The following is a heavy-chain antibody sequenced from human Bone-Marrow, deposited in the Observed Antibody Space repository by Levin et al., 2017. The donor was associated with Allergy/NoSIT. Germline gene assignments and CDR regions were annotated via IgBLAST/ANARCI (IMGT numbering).Heavy chain of an antibody. CDR2: ISGNSHYV. CDR3: ARSQGRSGWSYYYCGMDV. V-gene: IGHV3-21*06. J-gene: IGHJ6*02. D-gene: IGHD6-19*01. CDR1: GFDFNTHD. Sequence: GGSLRLSCRGSGFDFNTHDMNWVRQAPGQGLEWVSSISGNSHYVYYADSVKGRFSISRDNAKNSMFLHMNSLRVEDTAVYYCARSQGRSGWSYYYCGMDVWGRGTTLTVSS.